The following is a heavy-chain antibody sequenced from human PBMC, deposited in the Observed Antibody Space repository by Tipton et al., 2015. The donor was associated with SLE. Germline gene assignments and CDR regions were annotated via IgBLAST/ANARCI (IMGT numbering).Heavy chain of an antibody. CDR3: ARVDYYDSSGFDY. D-gene: IGHD3-22*01. J-gene: IGHJ4*02. Sequence: TLSLTCAVYGGSFSGYYWSWIRQPPGKGLEWIGEINHSGSTNYNPSLKSRVTISVDTSKNQFSLKLSSVTAADTAVYYCARVDYYDSSGFDYWGQGTLVTVSS. CDR1: GGSFSGYY. CDR2: INHSGST. V-gene: IGHV4-34*01.